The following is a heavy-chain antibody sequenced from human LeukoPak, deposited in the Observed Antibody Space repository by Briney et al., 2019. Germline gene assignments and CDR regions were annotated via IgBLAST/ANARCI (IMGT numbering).Heavy chain of an antibody. Sequence: SETLSLTCAVYGGSFSGYYWSWIRQPPGKGLEWIGEINHSGSTNYNPSLKSRVTISVDTPKNQFSLKLSSVTAADTAVYYCARMYCSSTSCRGYNWFDPWGQGTLVTVSS. CDR2: INHSGST. J-gene: IGHJ5*02. CDR3: ARMYCSSTSCRGYNWFDP. D-gene: IGHD2-2*01. V-gene: IGHV4-34*01. CDR1: GGSFSGYY.